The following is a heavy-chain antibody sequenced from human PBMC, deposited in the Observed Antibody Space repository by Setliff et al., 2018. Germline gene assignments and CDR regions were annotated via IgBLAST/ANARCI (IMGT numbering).Heavy chain of an antibody. Sequence: GASVKVSCKASGSPFNIYDINWVRQAPGQGLEWLGRIDLYNAGTTYAEKMETKVTMTVDTSSNIGYMELRSLTSDDMGIYFCAMSSWPGRPNDFDLWGQGTEVTVSS. CDR2: IDLYNAGT. D-gene: IGHD6-6*01. CDR3: AMSSWPGRPNDFDL. V-gene: IGHV1-18*03. J-gene: IGHJ3*01. CDR1: GSPFNIYD.